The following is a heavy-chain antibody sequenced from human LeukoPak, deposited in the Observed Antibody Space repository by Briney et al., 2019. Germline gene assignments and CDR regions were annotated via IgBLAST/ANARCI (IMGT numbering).Heavy chain of an antibody. J-gene: IGHJ3*02. CDR3: ARDRDYYDSSGYDDAFDI. V-gene: IGHV4-30-4*01. D-gene: IGHD3-22*01. CDR1: GGSISSGDYY. CDR2: IYYSGST. Sequence: PSETLSLTCTVSGGSISSGDYYWSWIRQPPGKGLEWIGYIYYSGSTYYNPSLKSRVTISVDTSKNQFSLKLSSVTAADTAVYYCARDRDYYDSSGYDDAFDIWGQGTMVTVSS.